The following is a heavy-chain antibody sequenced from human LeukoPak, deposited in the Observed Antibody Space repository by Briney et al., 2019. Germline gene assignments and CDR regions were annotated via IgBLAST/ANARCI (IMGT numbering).Heavy chain of an antibody. CDR3: AKDQNSSSWPPKRDYYMDV. CDR1: GFTFSSYA. D-gene: IGHD6-13*01. J-gene: IGHJ6*03. V-gene: IGHV3-23*01. CDR2: ISGSGGST. Sequence: GGSLRLSCAASGFTFSSYAMSWVRQAPGKGLEWVSAISGSGGSTYYADSVKGRFTISRDNSKNTLYLRMNSLRAEDTAVYYCAKDQNSSSWPPKRDYYMDVWGKGTTVTVSS.